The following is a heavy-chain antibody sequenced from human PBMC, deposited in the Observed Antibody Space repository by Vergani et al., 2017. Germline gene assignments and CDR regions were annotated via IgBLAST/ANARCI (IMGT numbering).Heavy chain of an antibody. CDR3: GRVADFYGLGSRLLDL. CDR1: GVSMSGYY. D-gene: IGHD3-10*01. J-gene: IGHJ5*02. CDR2: MYHSGST. Sequence: QAQLQESGPGLVKPSETLSLTCHVFGVSMSGYYWSWIRQPPGKELEWIGYMYHSGSTNYNPSLETRVTISGDTSKNQFSLKLNSVTAADTAVYYCGRVADFYGLGSRLLDLWGQGILVTVSS. V-gene: IGHV4-59*01.